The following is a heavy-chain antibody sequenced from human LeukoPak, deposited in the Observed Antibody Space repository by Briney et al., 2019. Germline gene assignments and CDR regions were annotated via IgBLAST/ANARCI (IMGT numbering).Heavy chain of an antibody. Sequence: SETLSLTCAVYGGSFSGHYWSWIRQPPGKGLEWIGEINHSGSTNYNPSLKSRVSISVDTSKIQFSLKVSSVTAADTAVYYCASGMILFQEWGQGTLVIVSS. D-gene: IGHD3-16*01. J-gene: IGHJ1*01. CDR2: INHSGST. CDR1: GGSFSGHY. CDR3: ASGMILFQE. V-gene: IGHV4-34*01.